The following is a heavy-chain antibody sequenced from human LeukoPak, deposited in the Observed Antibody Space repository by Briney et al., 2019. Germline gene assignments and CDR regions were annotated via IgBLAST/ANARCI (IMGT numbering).Heavy chain of an antibody. V-gene: IGHV3-21*01. CDR2: IGSSSSYI. Sequence: GGSLRLSCAASGFTFSSYNVNWVRQAPGKGLEWVSSIGSSSSYIYYADSVKGRFTISRDNAKNSLYLQMNSLRAEDTAVYYCARGEMATPGYFDLWGRGTLVTVSS. CDR3: ARGEMATPGYFDL. CDR1: GFTFSSYN. D-gene: IGHD5-24*01. J-gene: IGHJ2*01.